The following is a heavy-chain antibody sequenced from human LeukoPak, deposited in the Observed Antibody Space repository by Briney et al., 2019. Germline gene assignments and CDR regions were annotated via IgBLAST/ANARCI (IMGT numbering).Heavy chain of an antibody. CDR1: GFTFSNAW. J-gene: IGHJ4*02. CDR2: VKSKTDGGTT. D-gene: IGHD3-3*01. CDR3: TTGPTRGTIFGVVIMYY. Sequence: GGSLRLSCAASGFTFSNAWMSWVRQAPGKGLEWVGRVKSKTDGGTTDYAAPVKGRFTISRDDSKNTLYLQMNSLKTEDTAVYYCTTGPTRGTIFGVVIMYYWGQGTLVTVSS. V-gene: IGHV3-15*01.